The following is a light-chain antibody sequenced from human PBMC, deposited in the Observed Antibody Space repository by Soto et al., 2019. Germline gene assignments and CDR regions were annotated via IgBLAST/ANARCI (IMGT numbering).Light chain of an antibody. J-gene: IGKJ1*01. CDR1: QSVSSN. Sequence: IVMTQSPATLSVSPGERATLSCWASQSVSSNLGCYQQKPGQAPRILIYGESTRATGIPSRFSGSGSVTDFTLTISGMQSDDFAVYDCQQYNNRXRRTFGKGTKV. V-gene: IGKV3-15*01. CDR3: QQYNNRXRRT. CDR2: GES.